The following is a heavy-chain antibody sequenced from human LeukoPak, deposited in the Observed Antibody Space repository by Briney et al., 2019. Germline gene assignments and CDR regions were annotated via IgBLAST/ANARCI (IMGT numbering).Heavy chain of an antibody. V-gene: IGHV1-8*02. D-gene: IGHD3-22*01. CDR3: ARVDYYDSSGGYFDY. J-gene: IGHJ4*02. CDR2: MNPNSGNT. CDR1: GYTFTGYY. Sequence: ASVKVSCKASGYTFTGYYMHWVRQATGQGLEWMGWMNPNSGNTGYAQKFQGRVTMTRNTSISTAYMELSSLRSEDTAVYYCARVDYYDSSGGYFDYWGQGTLVTVSS.